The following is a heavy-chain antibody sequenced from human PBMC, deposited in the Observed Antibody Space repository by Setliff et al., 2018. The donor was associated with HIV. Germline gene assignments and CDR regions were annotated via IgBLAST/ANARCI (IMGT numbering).Heavy chain of an antibody. Sequence: GGSLRLSCAASGFTFSNAWMTWVRQAPGNGLEWVGRVKSKTDGETADYATPVKGRFTISRDDSKNTVYLQMNSLKTEDTAVYYCTRNSPGPWGQGTLVTVSS. V-gene: IGHV3-15*01. D-gene: IGHD5-18*01. CDR1: GFTFSNAW. CDR3: TRNSPGP. CDR2: VKSKTDGETA. J-gene: IGHJ5*02.